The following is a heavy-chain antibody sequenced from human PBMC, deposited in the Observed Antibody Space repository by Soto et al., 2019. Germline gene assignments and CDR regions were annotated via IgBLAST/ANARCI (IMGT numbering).Heavy chain of an antibody. V-gene: IGHV1-3*04. D-gene: IGHD1-7*01. CDR2: VNTVNGNT. Sequence: QVQLVQSGAEVKTPGASVKVSCKTSGYSFSSNALHWVRQAPGQRPEWMGWVNTVNGNTKYSQNFQGRVTITTDTSATTSYMELSSLRSEDTAVYDCARDAWKYVVYYFDSWGQGTLVTVSS. J-gene: IGHJ4*02. CDR3: ARDAWKYVVYYFDS. CDR1: GYSFSSNA.